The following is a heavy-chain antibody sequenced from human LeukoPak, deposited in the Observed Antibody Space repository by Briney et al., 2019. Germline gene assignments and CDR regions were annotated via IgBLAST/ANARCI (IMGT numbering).Heavy chain of an antibody. D-gene: IGHD5-12*01. V-gene: IGHV1-69*05. CDR2: IIPIFGTA. Sequence: ASVKVSCKASGGTSSSYAISWVRQAPGQGLEWMGRIIPIFGTANYAQKFQGRVTITTDESTSTAYMELSSLRSEDTAVYYCARDRHIVATIVGGGEFDYWGQGTLVTVSS. CDR1: GGTSSSYA. J-gene: IGHJ4*02. CDR3: ARDRHIVATIVGGGEFDY.